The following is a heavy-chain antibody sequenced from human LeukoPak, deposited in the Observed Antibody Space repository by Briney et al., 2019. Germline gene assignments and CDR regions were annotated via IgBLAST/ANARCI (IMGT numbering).Heavy chain of an antibody. CDR3: ARAGMVRGVIIN. J-gene: IGHJ4*02. D-gene: IGHD3-10*01. CDR2: ISSSSSYI. CDR1: GFTFSSYS. Sequence: PGGSLRLSCAASGFTFSSYSMNWVRQAPGKGLEWVSSISSSSSYIYYADSVKGRFTISRDNAKNSLYLQMNSLRAEDTAVYYCARAGMVRGVIINWGQGTLVTVSS. V-gene: IGHV3-21*04.